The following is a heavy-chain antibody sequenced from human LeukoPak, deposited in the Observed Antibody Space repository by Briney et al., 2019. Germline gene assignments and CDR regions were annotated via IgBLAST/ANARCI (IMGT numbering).Heavy chain of an antibody. CDR2: IIPILGIA. CDR3: ASLPTFPLVGATEADY. Sequence: GASVKVSCKASGGTFSSYAISWVRQAPGQGLEWMGRIIPILGIANYAQKFQGRVTITADKSTSTAYMELSSLRSEDTAVYYCASLPTFPLVGATEADYWGQGTLVTVSS. V-gene: IGHV1-69*04. D-gene: IGHD1-26*01. J-gene: IGHJ4*02. CDR1: GGTFSSYA.